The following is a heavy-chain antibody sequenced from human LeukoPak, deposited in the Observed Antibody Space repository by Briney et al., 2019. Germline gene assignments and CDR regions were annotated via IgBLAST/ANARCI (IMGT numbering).Heavy chain of an antibody. Sequence: SETLSLTCTVSGGSIIISSYYWGWIRQPPGKGLEWIGSIYYSGSTYYNPSLKSRVTISVDTSKNQFSLKLSSVTAADTAMYYCVRGGGSYYAVFDYWGQGTLVTVSS. CDR1: GGSIIISSYY. CDR2: IYYSGST. D-gene: IGHD1-26*01. V-gene: IGHV4-39*07. CDR3: VRGGGSYYAVFDY. J-gene: IGHJ4*02.